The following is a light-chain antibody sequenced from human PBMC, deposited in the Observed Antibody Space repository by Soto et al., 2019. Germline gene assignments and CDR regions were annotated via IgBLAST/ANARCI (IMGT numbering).Light chain of an antibody. Sequence: QSVLTQPPSASGSPGQSVTISCTGTSSDVGGYNYVSWYQQHPGKAPKLMIYEVSKRPSGVPDRFSGSKSGNTASLTVSGLQAEDDADYYCSSYAGSNTYVFRTGTKVTVL. CDR1: SSDVGGYNY. CDR2: EVS. J-gene: IGLJ1*01. V-gene: IGLV2-8*01. CDR3: SSYAGSNTYV.